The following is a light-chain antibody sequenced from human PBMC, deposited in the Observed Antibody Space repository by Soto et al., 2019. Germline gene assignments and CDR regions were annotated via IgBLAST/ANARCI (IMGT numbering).Light chain of an antibody. J-gene: IGKJ5*01. CDR2: ATS. CDR3: QQYGSSPIT. V-gene: IGKV3-20*01. Sequence: EIVLTQSPGTLSLSPGERATLSCRASQSVSSIYLAWYQQKPGQAPSLLIYATSSRATGIPDRFSGSGSGTDFSLTISRLETEDFAVYYCQQYGSSPITFGQGTRLDIK. CDR1: QSVSSIY.